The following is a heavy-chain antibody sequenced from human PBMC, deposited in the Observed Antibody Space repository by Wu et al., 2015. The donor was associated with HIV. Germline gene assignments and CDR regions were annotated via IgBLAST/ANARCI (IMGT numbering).Heavy chain of an antibody. CDR1: GYNFGSYG. V-gene: IGHV1-69*13. Sequence: QAQLVQSAGEMKKPGASVRVSCKASGYNFGSYGINWVRQAPGQGLEWMGGVIPLFGDTKYAQKFQGRIQISVAETRATVYMTLRNLTLEDTTIYYCARDDTNYDDLSDYYPFYLRSWGQGTLVTVSS. D-gene: IGHD2-21*02. CDR2: VIPLFGDT. J-gene: IGHJ4*02. CDR3: ARDDTNYDDLSDYYPFYLRS.